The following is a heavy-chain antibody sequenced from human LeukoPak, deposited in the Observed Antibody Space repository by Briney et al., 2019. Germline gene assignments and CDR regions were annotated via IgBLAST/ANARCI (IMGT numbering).Heavy chain of an antibody. Sequence: PGRSLTLSCAVSGFAFYSDAMHWVRQAPGKGPEWVAVISYDGRGKHHADSVKGRFTISRDNSKNTLYLQMNSLRAEDTAVYYCATQLTAAGIFDYWGQGTLVTVSS. CDR3: ATQLTAAGIFDY. V-gene: IGHV3-30*04. J-gene: IGHJ4*02. CDR2: ISYDGRGK. D-gene: IGHD6-13*01. CDR1: GFAFYSDA.